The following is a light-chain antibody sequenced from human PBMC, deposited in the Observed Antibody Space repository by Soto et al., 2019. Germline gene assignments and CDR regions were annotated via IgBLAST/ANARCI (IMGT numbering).Light chain of an antibody. V-gene: IGKV1-5*03. J-gene: IGKJ1*01. CDR1: PTISSW. Sequence: DIQMTQSPSTLSGSVGDRVTITCRASPTISSWLAWYQQKPGKAPKLLIYKASTLKSGVPSRFSGSGSGTDYTLTIGSLQPEDFATYYCQQLNGSPWTFGQGTKVDIK. CDR2: KAS. CDR3: QQLNGSPWT.